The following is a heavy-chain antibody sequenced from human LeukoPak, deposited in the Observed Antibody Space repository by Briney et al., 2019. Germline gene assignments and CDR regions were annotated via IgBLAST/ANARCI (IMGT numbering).Heavy chain of an antibody. J-gene: IGHJ4*02. CDR2: IRYDGSNK. CDR1: GITFSSYA. Sequence: GGSLRLSCAASGITFSSYAMHWVRQAPGKGLEWVAFIRYDGSNKYYADSVKGRFTISRDNSKNTLYLQMNSLRAEDTAVYYCAKDSSIAVAGRSLRYFDYWGQGTLVTVSS. D-gene: IGHD6-19*01. CDR3: AKDSSIAVAGRSLRYFDY. V-gene: IGHV3-30*02.